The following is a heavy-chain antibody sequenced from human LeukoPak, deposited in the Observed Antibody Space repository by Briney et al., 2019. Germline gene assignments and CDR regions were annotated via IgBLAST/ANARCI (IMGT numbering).Heavy chain of an antibody. D-gene: IGHD1-7*01. V-gene: IGHV3-21*01. CDR1: GFTFSDYS. CDR2: ISSSSDYI. J-gene: IGHJ4*02. Sequence: PGGSLRLSCAASGFTFSDYSMNWVRQDPGKGLEWVSSISSSSDYIYYADSLKGRFTISRDNARNSLYLQMSSLRAEDTAVYYCARDRAGRELLDYWGQGTLVTVSS. CDR3: ARDRAGRELLDY.